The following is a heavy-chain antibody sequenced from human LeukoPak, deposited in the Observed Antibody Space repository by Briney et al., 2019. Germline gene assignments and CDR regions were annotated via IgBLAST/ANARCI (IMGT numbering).Heavy chain of an antibody. CDR2: INGSGGRT. J-gene: IGHJ4*02. D-gene: IGHD2-21*01. Sequence: GGSLRLSCAASGFTFSSYAMTWVRQAPGKGLEWVSGINGSGGRTYYAVSVKGRFTISRDNSKNTLYLQMNSLRAEDTAIYYCAKAPVTTCSGAYCYPFDYWGQGTLVTVSS. V-gene: IGHV3-23*01. CDR1: GFTFSSYA. CDR3: AKAPVTTCSGAYCYPFDY.